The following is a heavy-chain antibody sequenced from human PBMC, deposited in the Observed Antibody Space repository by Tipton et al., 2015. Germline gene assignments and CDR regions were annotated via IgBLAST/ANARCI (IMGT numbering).Heavy chain of an antibody. V-gene: IGHV4-38-2*02. CDR1: AYSISSDYY. Sequence: LRLSCAVSAYSISSDYYWGWIRQPPGKGLEWIGSISHSGNTYYNPSLKSRVTMSRDTSKNQFSLKLTSVTAADTAMYYCARDLEHGMDVWGHGTTVTVSS. CDR3: ARDLEHGMDV. CDR2: ISHSGNT. J-gene: IGHJ6*02. D-gene: IGHD5-24*01.